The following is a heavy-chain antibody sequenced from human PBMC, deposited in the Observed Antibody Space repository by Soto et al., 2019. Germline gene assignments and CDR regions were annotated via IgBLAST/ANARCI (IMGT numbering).Heavy chain of an antibody. D-gene: IGHD2-2*03. Sequence: GGSLRLSCAASGFTFSSYAMSWVRQAPGKGLEWVSAISGSGGSTYYADSVKGRFTISRDNSKNTLYLQMNSLRAEDTAVYYCAKRYLDIVVVPAALSFYMDVWGKGTTVTVSS. CDR1: GFTFSSYA. J-gene: IGHJ6*03. V-gene: IGHV3-23*01. CDR2: ISGSGGST. CDR3: AKRYLDIVVVPAALSFYMDV.